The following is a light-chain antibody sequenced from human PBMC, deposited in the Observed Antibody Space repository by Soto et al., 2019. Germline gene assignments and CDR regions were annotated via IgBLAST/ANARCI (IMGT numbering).Light chain of an antibody. J-gene: IGLJ1*01. Sequence: QSVLTQPPSASGSPGQSVTISCTGTSSDVGGYIFVSWYQQHPGKAPKLMIYDVNKRPSGVPDRFSGSKSDNTASLTVSGLQAEDEADYYCVSYAGGTDVFGTGTQLTVL. V-gene: IGLV2-8*01. CDR1: SSDVGGYIF. CDR3: VSYAGGTDV. CDR2: DVN.